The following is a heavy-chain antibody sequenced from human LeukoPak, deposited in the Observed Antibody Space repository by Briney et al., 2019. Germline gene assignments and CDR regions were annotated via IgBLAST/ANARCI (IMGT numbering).Heavy chain of an antibody. CDR3: ARGLRSVIYSGHWFDS. CDR1: GGSFNGYD. V-gene: IGHV4-34*01. D-gene: IGHD2-21*01. J-gene: IGHJ5*01. Sequence: SETLSLICAVSGGSFNGYDWSWIRQPPGKGLEWIGEINHSESSNYNPSLKSRVSISVDTAKNQLSLKVNSVTAADTAVYYCARGLRSVIYSGHWFDSWGQGTLVTVSS. CDR2: INHSESS.